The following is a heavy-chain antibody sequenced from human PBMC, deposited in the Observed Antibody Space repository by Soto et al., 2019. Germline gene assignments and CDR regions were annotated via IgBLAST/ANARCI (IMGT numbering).Heavy chain of an antibody. V-gene: IGHV3-7*03. CDR3: VTGDHADY. D-gene: IGHD3-10*01. CDR1: GITTSTYR. CDR2: IKQDGTEK. J-gene: IGHJ4*02. Sequence: EVQLVESGGALVRPGESLRLSCAASGITTSTYRMGWFRQAPGRGLEWVATIKQDGTEKYYMDSLKGRFTISRDNAINSLYLQMSSLRAEDTAVYFCVTGDHADYWGQGTLVTVSS.